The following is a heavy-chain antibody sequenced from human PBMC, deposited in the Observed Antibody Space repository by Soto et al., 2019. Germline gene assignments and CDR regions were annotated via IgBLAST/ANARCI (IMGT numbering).Heavy chain of an antibody. CDR3: AAGGITMIVVYGMAV. Sequence: SETLSLTCTVSGGSISSSSYYWGWIRQPPGKGLEWIGSIYYSGSTYYNPSLKSRVTISVDTSKNQFSLKLSSVTAADTAVYYCAAGGITMIVVYGMAVWGQGTTVTVSS. CDR1: GGSISSSSYY. D-gene: IGHD3-22*01. V-gene: IGHV4-39*01. CDR2: IYYSGST. J-gene: IGHJ6*02.